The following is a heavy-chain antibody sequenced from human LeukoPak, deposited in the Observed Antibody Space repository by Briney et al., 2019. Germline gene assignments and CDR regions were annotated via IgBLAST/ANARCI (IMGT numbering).Heavy chain of an antibody. V-gene: IGHV4-39*01. CDR2: IYYSGST. Sequence: PGGSLRLSCAASGFTFSSYSMNWIRQPPGKGLEWIGSIYYSGSTYYNPSLKSRVTISVDTSKNQFSLKLSSVTAADTAVYYCARQGYSGYDSRGSFDYWGQGTLVTVSS. J-gene: IGHJ4*02. D-gene: IGHD5-12*01. CDR1: GFTFSSYSMN. CDR3: ARQGYSGYDSRGSFDY.